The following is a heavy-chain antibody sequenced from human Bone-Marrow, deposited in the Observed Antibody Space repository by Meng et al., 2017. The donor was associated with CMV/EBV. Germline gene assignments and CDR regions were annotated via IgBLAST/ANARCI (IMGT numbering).Heavy chain of an antibody. Sequence: LSLTCAASGFTFSSYAMHWVRQAPGKGLEWVAVISYDGSNKYYADSVKGRFTISRDNSKNTLYLQMNSLRAEDTAVYYCAKDSVGAFDIWGQGTMVTVSS. CDR2: ISYDGSNK. J-gene: IGHJ3*02. CDR3: AKDSVGAFDI. D-gene: IGHD3-10*01. CDR1: GFTFSSYA. V-gene: IGHV3-30*04.